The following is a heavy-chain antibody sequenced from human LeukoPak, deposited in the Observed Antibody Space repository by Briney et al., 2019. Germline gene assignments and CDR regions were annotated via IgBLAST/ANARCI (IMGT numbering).Heavy chain of an antibody. J-gene: IGHJ5*02. CDR1: GYSISSGYH. CDR3: ARDRIVGATSPNWFDP. D-gene: IGHD1-26*01. Sequence: SETLSLTCTVSGYSISSGYHWGWIRQPAGQGLEWIGRIYTSGSTNYNPSLKSRVTMSVDTSKNQFSLKLSSVTAADTAVYYCARDRIVGATSPNWFDPWGQGTLVTVSS. CDR2: IYTSGST. V-gene: IGHV4-4*07.